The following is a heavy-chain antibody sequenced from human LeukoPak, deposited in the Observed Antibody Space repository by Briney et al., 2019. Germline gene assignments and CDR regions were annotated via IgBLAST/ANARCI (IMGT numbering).Heavy chain of an antibody. J-gene: IGHJ4*02. CDR2: INASGGST. CDR1: GFTFSSSA. Sequence: GGSLRLSCAASGFTFSSSAINWVRQAPGKGLEWVSSINASGGSTYYADSVKGRFTISRDNSKNTLYLQMNSLRAEDTAVYYCAKPAKTDYADYWGQGTLVTVSS. V-gene: IGHV3-23*01. CDR3: AKPAKTDYADY. D-gene: IGHD1-14*01.